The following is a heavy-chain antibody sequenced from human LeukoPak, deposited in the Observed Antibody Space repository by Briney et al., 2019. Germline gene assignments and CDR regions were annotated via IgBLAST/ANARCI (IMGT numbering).Heavy chain of an antibody. Sequence: PGGSLRLSCAASGFTFSSYSMNWVRQAPGKGLEWVSYISSSSSTIYYADSVKGRFTISRDNAKNSLYLQMNSLRAEDTAVYYCAREDYDSNGYRTFFDYWGQGTLVTVSS. CDR3: AREDYDSNGYRTFFDY. CDR1: GFTFSSYS. CDR2: ISSSSSTI. V-gene: IGHV3-48*01. J-gene: IGHJ4*02. D-gene: IGHD3-22*01.